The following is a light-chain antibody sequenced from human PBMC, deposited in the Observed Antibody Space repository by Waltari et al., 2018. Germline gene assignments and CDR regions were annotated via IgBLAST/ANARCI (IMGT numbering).Light chain of an antibody. CDR2: KAS. V-gene: IGKV1-5*03. Sequence: DIQMTQSPSTLSASVGDRVTITCRASQSISNWLAWYQQKPGKAPNLLIYKASTLETGVPSRFSGSGSGTDFTLTISSLQPDDFATYYCQQYHSSPGTFGQGTKVEIK. CDR1: QSISNW. CDR3: QQYHSSPGT. J-gene: IGKJ1*01.